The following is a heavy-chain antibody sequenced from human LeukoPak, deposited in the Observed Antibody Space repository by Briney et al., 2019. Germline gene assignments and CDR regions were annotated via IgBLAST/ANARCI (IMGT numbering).Heavy chain of an antibody. D-gene: IGHD3-10*01. CDR1: GGTFSSYA. Sequence: ASVKVSCKASGGTFSSYAISWVRQAPGQGLEWMGGIIPIFGTANYAQKFQGRVTITTDESASTAYMELSSLRSEDTAVYYCARVPLNLHYGSGTPGGWFDPWGQGTLVTVSS. J-gene: IGHJ5*02. V-gene: IGHV1-69*05. CDR2: IIPIFGTA. CDR3: ARVPLNLHYGSGTPGGWFDP.